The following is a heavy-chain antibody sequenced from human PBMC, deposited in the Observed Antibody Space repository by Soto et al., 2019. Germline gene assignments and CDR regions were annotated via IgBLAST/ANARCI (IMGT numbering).Heavy chain of an antibody. J-gene: IGHJ6*02. CDR3: ARDLTTSYYYYYGVDV. CDR2: ISSSSSYI. CDR1: GFTFSSYS. D-gene: IGHD4-17*01. V-gene: IGHV3-21*01. Sequence: GGSLRLSCAASGFTFSSYSMNWVRQAPGKGLEWVSSISSSSSYIYYADSVKGRFTISRDNAKNSLYLQMNSLRAEDTAVYYCARDLTTSYYYYYGVDVWGQGTTVTVSS.